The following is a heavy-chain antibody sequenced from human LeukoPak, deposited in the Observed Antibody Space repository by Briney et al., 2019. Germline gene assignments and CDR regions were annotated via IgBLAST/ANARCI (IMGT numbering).Heavy chain of an antibody. CDR1: GYTFTSYG. CDR3: VIFGVATLFDY. Sequence: GASVKVPCKASGYTFTSYGISWVRQAPGQGLEWMGWISAYNGNTNYAQKLQGRVTMTTDTSTSTAYMELGSLRSDDTAVYYCVIFGVATLFDYWGQGTLVTVSS. V-gene: IGHV1-18*01. D-gene: IGHD3-3*01. CDR2: ISAYNGNT. J-gene: IGHJ4*02.